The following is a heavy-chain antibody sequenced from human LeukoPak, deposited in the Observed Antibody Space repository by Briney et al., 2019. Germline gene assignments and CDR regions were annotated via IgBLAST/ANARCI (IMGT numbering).Heavy chain of an antibody. D-gene: IGHD4-17*01. CDR2: IYYSGST. CDR3: ARAGYGDHLLGY. CDR1: GGSISSGGYY. J-gene: IGHJ4*02. V-gene: IGHV4-31*03. Sequence: PSETLSLTCTVSGGSISSGGYYWSWIRQHPGKGLEWIGYIYYSGSTYYNPSLKSRVTISVDTSKNQFSLKLSSVTAADTAVYYCARAGYGDHLLGYWGQGTLVTVSS.